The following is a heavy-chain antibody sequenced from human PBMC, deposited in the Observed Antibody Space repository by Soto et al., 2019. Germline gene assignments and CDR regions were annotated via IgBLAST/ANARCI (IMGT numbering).Heavy chain of an antibody. CDR1: GFTFSNAW. Sequence: EVQLVESGGGLVKPGGSLRLSCAASGFTFSNAWMSWVRQAPGKGLEWVGRIKSKTDGVTTDYAAPVKGRFTISRDDSKNTLYLQMDSLKTEDTAVYYCTSCYEVGYYYYYMDVWGKGTTVTVSS. CDR2: IKSKTDGVTT. D-gene: IGHD2-2*01. CDR3: TSCYEVGYYYYYMDV. J-gene: IGHJ6*03. V-gene: IGHV3-15*01.